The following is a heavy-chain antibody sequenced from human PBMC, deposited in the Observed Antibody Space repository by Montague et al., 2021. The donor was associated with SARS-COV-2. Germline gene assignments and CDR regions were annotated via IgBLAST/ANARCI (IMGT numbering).Heavy chain of an antibody. CDR1: GGSISSSSYY. CDR3: ARHAGKRITIFGVVKGQYYFDY. D-gene: IGHD3-3*01. CDR2: IYCSGST. J-gene: IGHJ4*02. V-gene: IGHV4-39*01. Sequence: SETLSLTCTVSGGSISSSSYYWGWIRQPPGKGLGWIGSIYCSGSTYYNPSLKSRVTISVDTSKNQFSLKLSSVTAADTAVYYCARHAGKRITIFGVVKGQYYFDYWGQGTLVTVSS.